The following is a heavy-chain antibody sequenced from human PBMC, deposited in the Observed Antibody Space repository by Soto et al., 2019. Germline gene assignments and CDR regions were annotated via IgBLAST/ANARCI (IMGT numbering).Heavy chain of an antibody. Sequence: QVQLQESGPGLVKPSETLSLTCCVSGGSINSYWWSWIRQPAGKGLEWIGRVYSSGTTDYNPSLNSRATLSVETSKNQFSLKLSSVTAADTAVYYCARDIGSYAYGEGYWGQGIQVTVSS. D-gene: IGHD3-10*01. CDR3: ARDIGSYAYGEGY. CDR1: GGSINSYW. J-gene: IGHJ4*02. V-gene: IGHV4-4*07. CDR2: VYSSGTT.